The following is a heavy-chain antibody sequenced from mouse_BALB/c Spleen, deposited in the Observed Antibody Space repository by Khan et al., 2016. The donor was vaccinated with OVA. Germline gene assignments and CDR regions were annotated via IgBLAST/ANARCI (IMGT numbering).Heavy chain of an antibody. CDR2: MIYIGYT. CDR3: ARSTYKYAFAY. V-gene: IGHV3-8*02. J-gene: IGHJ3*01. D-gene: IGHD1-3*01. Sequence: EVQLQESGPSLVKPSQTLSLTCSVTGDSITSGFWSWVRKFPGNKLVYMGYMIYIGYTYYNPSLKGRFSITRHTSKNQYYLQLTSVTTEDTATYYCARSTYKYAFAYWGQGALVTVSA. CDR1: GDSITSGF.